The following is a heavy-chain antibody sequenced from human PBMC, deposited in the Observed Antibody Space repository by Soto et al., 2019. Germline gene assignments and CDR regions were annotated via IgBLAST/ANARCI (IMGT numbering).Heavy chain of an antibody. D-gene: IGHD3-3*01. CDR3: AHRVLRTVFGFVTTTAIDFDF. CDR1: GFSLTTSGVG. J-gene: IGHJ4*02. V-gene: IGHV2-5*02. CDR2: IYWDDDK. Sequence: QITLNESGPTVVRPTETLTLTCRFSGFSLTTSGVGVGWIRQSPGTAPEWLALIYWDDDKRYSASLKSRLTITKDTSKNPVVLTVSDLDPTDTATYYCAHRVLRTVFGFVTTTAIDFDFWGQGTPVAVSS.